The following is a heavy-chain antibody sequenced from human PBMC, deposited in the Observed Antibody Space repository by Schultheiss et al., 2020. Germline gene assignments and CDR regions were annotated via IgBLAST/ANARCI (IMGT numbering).Heavy chain of an antibody. CDR1: GFTVSSNY. V-gene: IGHV3-53*01. Sequence: GGSLRLSCAASGFTVSSNYMSWVRQAPGKGLEWVSVIYSGGSTYYADSVKGRFTISRDNSKNTLYLQMNSLRAEDTAVYYCAREKYNWNGFDYWGQGTLVTAPQ. CDR2: IYSGGST. D-gene: IGHD1-20*01. CDR3: AREKYNWNGFDY. J-gene: IGHJ4*02.